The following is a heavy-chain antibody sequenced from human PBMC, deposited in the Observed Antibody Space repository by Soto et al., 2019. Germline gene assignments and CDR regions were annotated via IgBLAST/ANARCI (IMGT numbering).Heavy chain of an antibody. CDR3: ARCGGDCYSNLYYYGMDV. CDR1: GYSFTSYW. CDR2: IYPGDSDT. Sequence: EVQLVQSGAEVKKPGESLKISCKGSGYSFTSYWIGWVRQMPGKGLEWMGIIYPGDSDTRYSPSFQGQVTISADKSIRTAYVQWSSLKASDTAMYYCARCGGDCYSNLYYYGMDVWGQGTTVTVSS. J-gene: IGHJ6*02. D-gene: IGHD2-21*02. V-gene: IGHV5-51*03.